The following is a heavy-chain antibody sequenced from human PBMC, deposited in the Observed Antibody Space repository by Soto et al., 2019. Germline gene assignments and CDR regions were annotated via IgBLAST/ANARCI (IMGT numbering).Heavy chain of an antibody. CDR3: AKSRYSSWQGTLLRFDY. CDR2: IRFDGSNI. V-gene: IGHV3-30*02. J-gene: IGHJ4*02. D-gene: IGHD6-13*01. CDR1: GVIFSGYG. Sequence: GGSLRLSCVAPGVIFSGYGMHWVRQAPGKGLEWVAVIRFDGSNIYYADSVKGRFTISRDNSRNTLYLQMNSLRAEDTAVYYCAKSRYSSWQGTLLRFDYWGQGTLVTVSS.